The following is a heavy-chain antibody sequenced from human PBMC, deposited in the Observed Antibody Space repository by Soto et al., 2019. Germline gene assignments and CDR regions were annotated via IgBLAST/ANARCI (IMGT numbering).Heavy chain of an antibody. D-gene: IGHD6-6*01. Sequence: PSETLSLTCTVSGGSISSYYWSWIRQPPGKGLEWIGFIHNNGDTKQNPSLMGRVTISLDTSRSQFSLKLNSVTPADTAVYYCARGTIGGSSALFDNWGQGALVTVSS. CDR2: IHNNGDT. J-gene: IGHJ4*02. V-gene: IGHV4-59*12. CDR1: GGSISSYY. CDR3: ARGTIGGSSALFDN.